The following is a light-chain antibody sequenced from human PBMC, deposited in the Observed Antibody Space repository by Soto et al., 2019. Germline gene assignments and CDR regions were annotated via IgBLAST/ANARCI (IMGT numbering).Light chain of an antibody. Sequence: QSALTQPRSVSGSPGQSVTISCTGSGSDVGGYNYVSWYQHHPGKAPKLMIYDVSKRPSGLPDRFSGSKSGNTASLTISGLQAEDEADDYCCSYAGTYSLVFGGGTKLTVL. CDR3: CSYAGTYSLV. J-gene: IGLJ2*01. CDR2: DVS. CDR1: GSDVGGYNY. V-gene: IGLV2-11*01.